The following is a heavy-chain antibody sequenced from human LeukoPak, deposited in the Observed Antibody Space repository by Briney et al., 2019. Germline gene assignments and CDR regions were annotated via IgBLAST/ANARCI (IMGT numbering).Heavy chain of an antibody. CDR1: GGTFTGNY. D-gene: IGHD3-10*01. CDR2: INHSGST. J-gene: IGHJ6*02. V-gene: IGHV4-34*01. Sequence: SETLSLTCAVYGGTFTGNYWTWIRQPPGKGLEWIGEINHSGSTNYNPSLKSRVTIVVDTSKKQFSLKLTSVTAADTAVYYCARGLIGYYYGSGSTYYYGMDVWGQGTLVTVSS. CDR3: ARGLIGYYYGSGSTYYYGMDV.